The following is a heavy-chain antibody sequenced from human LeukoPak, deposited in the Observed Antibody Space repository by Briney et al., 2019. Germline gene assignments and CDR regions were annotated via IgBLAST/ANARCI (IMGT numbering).Heavy chain of an antibody. V-gene: IGHV5-51*01. CDR3: ARSKAFDI. Sequence: GESLKISCKASGYSFSDYWIGWVRQVPGKGLEWMGIIYPGDSDTKYSPSFQGQVTISTDKSISTAYLQWSSLKASDTAMYYCARSKAFDIWGQGTMVTVSS. CDR1: GYSFSDYW. CDR2: IYPGDSDT. J-gene: IGHJ3*02.